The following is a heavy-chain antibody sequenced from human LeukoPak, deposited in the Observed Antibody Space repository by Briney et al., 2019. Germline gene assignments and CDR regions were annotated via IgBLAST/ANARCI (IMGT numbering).Heavy chain of an antibody. CDR1: GFTFSSYA. CDR2: ISYDGSNK. V-gene: IGHV3-30*04. Sequence: PGGSLRLSCAASGFTFSSYAMHWVRQAPGKGLEWVAIISYDGSNKYYADSVKGRFTISRDNSKNTLYLQMNSLRDEDTAVYYCAKAGQGIAVAQGPLFDPWGQGTLVTVSS. J-gene: IGHJ5*02. CDR3: AKAGQGIAVAQGPLFDP. D-gene: IGHD6-19*01.